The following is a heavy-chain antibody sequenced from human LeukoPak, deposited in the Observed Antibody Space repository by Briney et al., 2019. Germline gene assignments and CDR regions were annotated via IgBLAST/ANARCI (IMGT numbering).Heavy chain of an antibody. CDR3: ARWPHCQDF. V-gene: IGHV3-7*03. CDR1: GFTFSDFY. J-gene: IGHJ4*02. Sequence: GGSLRLSCAASGFTFSDFYMSWDRQAPGKGLEWVANINKDGSEEKYVDSVKGRFTISRDNAKNSLYLQMSSLRADDTAVYYCARWPHCQDFWGRGTRVTVSS. CDR2: INKDGSEE.